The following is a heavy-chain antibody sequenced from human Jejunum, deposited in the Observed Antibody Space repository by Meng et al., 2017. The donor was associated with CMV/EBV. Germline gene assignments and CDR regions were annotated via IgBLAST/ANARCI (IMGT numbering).Heavy chain of an antibody. J-gene: IGHJ4*02. CDR2: MNPIRGNT. D-gene: IGHD1-7*01. Sequence: SGYTFNSYDIKWVRQATGQGLEWMGWMNPIRGNTQYAQKYQGRVSMTRDTSTSTAYLELSDLTPEDTAVYYCSRGLRIVGTALAFWGQGTLVTVSS. CDR1: GYTFNSYD. CDR3: SRGLRIVGTALAF. V-gene: IGHV1-8*01.